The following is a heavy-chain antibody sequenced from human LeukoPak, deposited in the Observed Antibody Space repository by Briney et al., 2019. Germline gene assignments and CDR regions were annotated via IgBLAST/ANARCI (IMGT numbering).Heavy chain of an antibody. CDR2: IYTSGST. J-gene: IGHJ4*02. Sequence: SETLSLTCTVSGGSISSYYWSWIRQPAGKGLEWIGRIYTSGSTNYNPSLKSRVTISVDTSKNQFSLKLSSVTAADTAVYYCARVGPTYYDILTGYHGDYFDYWGQGTLVTVSS. CDR3: ARVGPTYYDILTGYHGDYFDY. D-gene: IGHD3-9*01. V-gene: IGHV4-4*07. CDR1: GGSISSYY.